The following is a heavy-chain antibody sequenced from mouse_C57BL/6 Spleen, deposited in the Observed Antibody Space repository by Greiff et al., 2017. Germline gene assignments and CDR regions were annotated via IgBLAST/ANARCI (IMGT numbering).Heavy chain of an antibody. J-gene: IGHJ3*01. D-gene: IGHD1-1*01. CDR3: ARITGVSPWCAY. V-gene: IGHV5-4*03. Sequence: EVKLMESGGGLVKPGGSLKLSCAASGFTFSSYAMSWVRQTPEKRLEWVATISDGGSYTYYPDNVKGRFTISRDNAKNNLYLQMSHLKSEDTAMYYCARITGVSPWCAYWGQGTLVTVSA. CDR2: ISDGGSYT. CDR1: GFTFSSYA.